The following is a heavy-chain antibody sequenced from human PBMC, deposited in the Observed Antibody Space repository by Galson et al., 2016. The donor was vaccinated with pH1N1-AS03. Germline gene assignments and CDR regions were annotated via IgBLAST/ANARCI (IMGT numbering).Heavy chain of an antibody. V-gene: IGHV1-3*01. CDR1: GHNFTNYA. CDR3: ARGFLEAVIDY. D-gene: IGHD3-3*01. Sequence: SVKVSCKASGHNFTNYAIHWVRQAPGQRLEWMGWINVGSGNTKYSQKFQGRVTMTRGTSASTAYMELSSLTSDDTSVYYCARGFLEAVIDYWGQGSLVTVSS. J-gene: IGHJ4*02. CDR2: INVGSGNT.